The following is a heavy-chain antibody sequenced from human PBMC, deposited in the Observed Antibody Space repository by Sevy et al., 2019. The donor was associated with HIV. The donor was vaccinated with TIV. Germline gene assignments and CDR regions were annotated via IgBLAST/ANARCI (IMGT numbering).Heavy chain of an antibody. Sequence: SETLSLTCSVSGGSISSGTYYWSWIRQPVGKGLEWIGRVYTSGSTSYNPSLESRVTISEDTSKNQFSLRLNSVTAADTAVYYCARGMGYDSSGSKEYFDFWGQGILVTVSS. J-gene: IGHJ4*02. CDR1: GGSISSGTYY. D-gene: IGHD3-22*01. CDR3: ARGMGYDSSGSKEYFDF. CDR2: VYTSGST. V-gene: IGHV4-61*02.